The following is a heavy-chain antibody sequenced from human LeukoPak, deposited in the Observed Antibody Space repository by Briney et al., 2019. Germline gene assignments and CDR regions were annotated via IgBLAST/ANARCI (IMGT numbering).Heavy chain of an antibody. CDR2: MNPNSGNT. CDR3: ARFADYYGSGPGYYFDY. Sequence: ASVKVSCKASGYTFTSYDINWVRQATGQGLEWMGWMNPNSGNTGYAQKFQGRVTITRNTSISTAYMELSSLRSEDTAVYYCARFADYYGSGPGYYFDYWGQGTLVTVSS. D-gene: IGHD3-10*01. J-gene: IGHJ4*02. V-gene: IGHV1-8*01. CDR1: GYTFTSYD.